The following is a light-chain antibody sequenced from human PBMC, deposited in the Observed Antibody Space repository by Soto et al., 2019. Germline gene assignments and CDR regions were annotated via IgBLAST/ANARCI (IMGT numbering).Light chain of an antibody. J-gene: IGLJ3*02. CDR2: YNS. CDR1: SSNIGSNY. V-gene: IGLV1-47*01. CDR3: SAWDDSLRAVM. Sequence: QSVLTQPPSASGTPGQRVTISCSGSSSNIGSNYVYWYQQLPGTAPKLLLYYNSQRPSGVPDRFSGSKSDTSASLAISGLRSEDEADYYCSAWDDSLRAVMFGGGTKLTVL.